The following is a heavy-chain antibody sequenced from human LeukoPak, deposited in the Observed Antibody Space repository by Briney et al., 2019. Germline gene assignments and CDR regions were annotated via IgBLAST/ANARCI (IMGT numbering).Heavy chain of an antibody. CDR3: ARDLAAAGSTAYNWFDP. CDR1: GYTFISYG. CDR2: INTYNGNT. D-gene: IGHD6-13*01. J-gene: IGHJ5*02. V-gene: IGHV1-18*01. Sequence: ASVKVSCKASGYTFISYGISWVRQAPGQGLEWMGWINTYNGNTDYAQKLQGRVTMTTDTSTSTAYMELRSLRSDDTAVYYCARDLAAAGSTAYNWFDPWGQGTLVTVSS.